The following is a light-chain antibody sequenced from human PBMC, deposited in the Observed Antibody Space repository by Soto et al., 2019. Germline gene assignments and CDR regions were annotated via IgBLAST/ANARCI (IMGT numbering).Light chain of an antibody. CDR3: QTSDSSLSAYV. Sequence: QSVLTQPPSASGAPGQRVTISCTGSSTNIGAGYDVHWYQQRPGKAPTLLMYRNIHRPSGVPDRFSGSKSGTSASLAITGLQAEDEADYYCQTSDSSLSAYVFATGTKVTVL. CDR2: RNI. J-gene: IGLJ1*01. CDR1: STNIGAGYD. V-gene: IGLV1-40*01.